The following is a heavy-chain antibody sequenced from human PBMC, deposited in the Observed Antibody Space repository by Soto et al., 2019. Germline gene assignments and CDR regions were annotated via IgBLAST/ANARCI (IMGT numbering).Heavy chain of an antibody. J-gene: IGHJ6*02. CDR2: IRSKAYGGTT. CDR3: TREGYCSSTSCYRPHYYYYGMDV. V-gene: IGHV3-49*04. D-gene: IGHD2-2*02. Sequence: GGSLRLSCTASGFTFGDYAMSWVRQAPGKGLEWVGFIRSKAYGGTTEYAASVKGRFTISRDDSKSIAYLQMNSLKTEDTAVYYCTREGYCSSTSCYRPHYYYYGMDVWGQGTTVTVSS. CDR1: GFTFGDYA.